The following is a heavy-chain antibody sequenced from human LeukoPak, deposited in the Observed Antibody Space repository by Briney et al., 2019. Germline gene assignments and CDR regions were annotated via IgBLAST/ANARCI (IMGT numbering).Heavy chain of an antibody. D-gene: IGHD3-22*01. CDR1: GFTFSSYA. V-gene: IGHV3-23*01. J-gene: IGHJ5*02. CDR2: ISGSGGST. CDR3: AKVTYDSSGYVNL. Sequence: PPGGSLRLSCAASGFTFSSYAMSWVRPAPGKGLEWVSAISGSGGSTYFADSVKGRFTISRDNSKNTLYLQMNSLRAEDTAVYYCAKVTYDSSGYVNLWGQGTLVTVSS.